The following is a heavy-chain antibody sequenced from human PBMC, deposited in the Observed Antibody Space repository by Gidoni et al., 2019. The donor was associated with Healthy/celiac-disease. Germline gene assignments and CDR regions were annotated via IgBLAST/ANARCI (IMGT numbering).Heavy chain of an antibody. CDR3: ARVITIFGVVMPFDY. V-gene: IGHV3-7*04. J-gene: IGHJ4*02. CDR2: IKQDGSEK. Sequence: EVQLVESGGGLVQPGGSLRLSCAASGFTFSSYWMSWVRQAPGKGLEWVANIKQDGSEKYYVDSVKGRFTISRDNAKNSLYLQMNSLRAEDTAVYYCARVITIFGVVMPFDYWGQGTLVTVSS. D-gene: IGHD3-3*01. CDR1: GFTFSSYW.